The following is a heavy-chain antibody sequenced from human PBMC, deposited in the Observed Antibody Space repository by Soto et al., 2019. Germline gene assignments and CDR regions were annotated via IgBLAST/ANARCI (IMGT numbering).Heavy chain of an antibody. Sequence: GGSLRLSCAASGFNFSTYGMNWVRQAPGKGLEWVSSISSKGSYIYYTPSVKGRFTISRDNAKNSVYLQMNSLRAEDTAVYYCGRDRSHYAGVGKIDPWGQGTLVTVSS. CDR3: GRDRSHYAGVGKIDP. D-gene: IGHD3-10*01. CDR1: GFNFSTYG. J-gene: IGHJ5*02. V-gene: IGHV3-21*01. CDR2: ISSKGSYI.